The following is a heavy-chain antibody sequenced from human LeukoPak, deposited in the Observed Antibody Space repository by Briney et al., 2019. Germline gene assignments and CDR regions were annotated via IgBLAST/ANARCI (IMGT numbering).Heavy chain of an antibody. J-gene: IGHJ3*02. D-gene: IGHD3-10*01. V-gene: IGHV3-21*01. Sequence: GGSLRLSCAASGFTFSSYSMNWVRQAPGKGLEWVSSVSSSSSYIYYADSVKGRFTISRDNAKNSLYLQMNSLRAEDTAVYYCASASYGSGTYAFDIWGQGTMVTVSS. CDR1: GFTFSSYS. CDR2: VSSSSSYI. CDR3: ASASYGSGTYAFDI.